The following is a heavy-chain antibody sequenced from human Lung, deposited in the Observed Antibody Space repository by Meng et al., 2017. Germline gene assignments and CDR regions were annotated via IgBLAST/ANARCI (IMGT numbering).Heavy chain of an antibody. CDR1: DYTFTGYG. D-gene: IGHD3-10*01. CDR2: LGAHDGDT. Sequence: QVQPVQSGPAVKKPGASVKGSCKASDYTFTGYGVSWVRQAPGQGLEWMAWLGAHDGDTSHAPKFQGRVTVSADRPTATAYMELRSLRSDDTAVYYCARGTPGRSYSDYWGQGTLVTVSS. J-gene: IGHJ4*02. V-gene: IGHV1-18*01. CDR3: ARGTPGRSYSDY.